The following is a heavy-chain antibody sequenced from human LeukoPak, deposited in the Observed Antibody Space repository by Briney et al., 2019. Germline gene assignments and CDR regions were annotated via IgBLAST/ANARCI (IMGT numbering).Heavy chain of an antibody. CDR2: IYSGGST. Sequence: GGSLRLSCAASGFTVSSNYTSWVRQAPGKGLEWVSVIYSGGSTYYADSVKGRFTISRDNSKNTLYLQINSLRVEDTAVYYCASDYPLYFYYTDVWGKGTTVTVSS. V-gene: IGHV3-53*01. CDR3: ASDYPLYFYYTDV. J-gene: IGHJ6*03. CDR1: GFTVSSNY.